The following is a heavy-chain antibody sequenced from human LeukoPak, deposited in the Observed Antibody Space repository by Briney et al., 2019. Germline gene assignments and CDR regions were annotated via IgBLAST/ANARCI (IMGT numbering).Heavy chain of an antibody. V-gene: IGHV3-23*01. CDR2: ISGSGGST. CDR3: AKGWRYYDFWSGLDY. CDR1: GFSFSTYA. J-gene: IGHJ4*02. D-gene: IGHD3-3*01. Sequence: GGSLRLSCAASGFSFSTYAVSWVRQAPGKGLEWVSAISGSGGSTYYADSVKGRFTISRDNSKNTLYLQMNSLRAEDTAVYYCAKGWRYYDFWSGLDYWGQGTLVTVSS.